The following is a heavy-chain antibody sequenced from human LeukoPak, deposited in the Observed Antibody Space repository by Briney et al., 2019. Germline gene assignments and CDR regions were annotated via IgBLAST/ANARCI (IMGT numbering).Heavy chain of an antibody. V-gene: IGHV4-39*01. CDR2: IYYSGST. Sequence: PSETLSLTCTVSGGSISSSNYYWGWIRQPPGKGLEWIGSIYYSGSTYDNPSLKSRVTISVDTSKNQFSLKMSSVTAADTAVYFCARSRESVAGNFGYWGQGTLVIVSS. CDR3: ARSRESVAGNFGY. D-gene: IGHD6-19*01. J-gene: IGHJ4*02. CDR1: GGSISSSNYY.